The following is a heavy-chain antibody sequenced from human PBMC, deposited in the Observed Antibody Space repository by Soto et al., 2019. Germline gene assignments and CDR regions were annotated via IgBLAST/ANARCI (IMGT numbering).Heavy chain of an antibody. CDR3: ARDPSPYYGMDV. CDR2: INHSGTT. CDR1: GGSFSGYY. Sequence: QVQLQQWGAGLLKPSETLSLTCAVYGGSFSGYYWSWIRQPPGKGLEWIGEINHSGTTNYNPSLKSRVTISVDTSKNQVSLKLTSVTAADTAVYYCARDPSPYYGMDVWGQGTTVTVSS. J-gene: IGHJ6*02. V-gene: IGHV4-34*01.